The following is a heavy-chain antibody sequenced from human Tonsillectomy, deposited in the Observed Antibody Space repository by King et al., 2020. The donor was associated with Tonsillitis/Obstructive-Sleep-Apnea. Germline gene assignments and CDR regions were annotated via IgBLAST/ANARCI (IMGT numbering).Heavy chain of an antibody. V-gene: IGHV3-48*03. CDR2: TSRSGSTI. CDR3: AREGDTTMVMRYYYYYMDV. CDR1: GFTFSSYE. J-gene: IGHJ6*03. Sequence: QLVQSGGGLVQPGGSLRLSCAASGFTFSSYEMNWVRQAPGKGLEWLSYTSRSGSTIYYADSVKGRFTISRDNAKNSLYLQMNSLRAEDTAVYYCAREGDTTMVMRYYYYYMDVWCKGTTVTVSS. D-gene: IGHD5-18*01.